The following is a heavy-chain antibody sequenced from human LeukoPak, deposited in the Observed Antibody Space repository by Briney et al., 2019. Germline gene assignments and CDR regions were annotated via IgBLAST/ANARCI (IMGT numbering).Heavy chain of an antibody. CDR3: ARGVGYSSSWYPDY. V-gene: IGHV1-18*04. D-gene: IGHD6-13*01. CDR2: ISAYNGNT. J-gene: IGHJ4*02. Sequence: ASVKVSCKASGYTFTSYYMHWVRQAPGQGLEWMGWISAYNGNTNYAQKLQGRVTMTTDTSTSTAYMELRSLRSDDTAVYYCARGVGYSSSWYPDYWGQGTLVTVSS. CDR1: GYTFTSYY.